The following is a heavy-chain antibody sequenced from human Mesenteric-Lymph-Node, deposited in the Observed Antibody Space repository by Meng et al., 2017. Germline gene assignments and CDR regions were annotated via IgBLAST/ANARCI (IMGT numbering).Heavy chain of an antibody. V-gene: IGHV4-59*08. J-gene: IGHJ4*02. CDR3: VRHHPLETHFIEY. CDR1: CNSISRSY. D-gene: IGHD3-3*02. Sequence: PQLRQPSYALCLTCPCSCNSISRSYWSWIRQHPEKELEWIRYIQYIGSTKYQPSPKSRVTISVVTSNNQFSLMLTSVTYAAKAEYKCVRHHPLETHFIEYWGQGNLVTVSS. CDR2: IQYIGST.